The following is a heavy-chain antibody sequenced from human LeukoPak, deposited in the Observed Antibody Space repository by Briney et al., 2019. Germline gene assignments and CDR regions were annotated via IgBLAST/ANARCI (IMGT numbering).Heavy chain of an antibody. D-gene: IGHD1-7*01. CDR1: GFTFSSYS. CDR2: ISSSSSYI. J-gene: IGHJ4*02. Sequence: GGSLGLSCAASGFTFSSYSMTWVRQAPGKGLEWVSSISSSSSYIYYADSVKGRFTISGDNAKNSLYLQMNSLRAEDTAVYYCARDWDYPYFDYWGQGTLVTVSS. CDR3: ARDWDYPYFDY. V-gene: IGHV3-21*01.